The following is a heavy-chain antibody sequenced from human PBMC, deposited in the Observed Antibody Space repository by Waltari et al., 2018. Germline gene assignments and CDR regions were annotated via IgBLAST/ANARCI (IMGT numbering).Heavy chain of an antibody. CDR1: VYTLPSYS. J-gene: IGHJ4*01. CDR3: VRDGSGASFTFNY. CDR2: INAYNGNT. Sequence: QVNLGQSGAEVKTPGASVKGSGKASVYTLPSYSFTWVRQAPGQGLAWMGWINAYNGNTNYAQKFQGRFTMTIDTSTTTAYMELRSLRSDDTAVYYCVRDGSGASFTFNYWGHGTLVTVSS. D-gene: IGHD1-26*01. V-gene: IGHV1-18*01.